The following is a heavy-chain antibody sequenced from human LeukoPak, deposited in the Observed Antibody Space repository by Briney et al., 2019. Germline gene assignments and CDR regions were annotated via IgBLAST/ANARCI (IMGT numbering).Heavy chain of an antibody. J-gene: IGHJ6*03. CDR3: AKHGYSYGYYYYYYMDV. V-gene: IGHV1-2*02. CDR2: INPNSGGT. CDR1: GYTFTGYY. D-gene: IGHD5-18*01. Sequence: ASVKVSCKASGYTFTGYYMHWVRQAPGQGLEWMGWINPNSGGTNYAQKFQGRVTMTRDTSISTAYMEPSRLRSDDTAVYYCAKHGYSYGYYYYYYMDVWGKGTTVTVSS.